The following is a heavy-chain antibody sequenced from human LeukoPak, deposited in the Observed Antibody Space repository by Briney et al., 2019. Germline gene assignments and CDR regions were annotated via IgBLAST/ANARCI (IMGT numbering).Heavy chain of an antibody. CDR3: ARGHCASSNCYRGGEFDP. D-gene: IGHD2-2*01. CDR1: GGTFSSYA. J-gene: IGHJ5*02. Sequence: GSSVKVSCKASGGTFSSYAISWVRQAPGQGLEWMGRIIPILGIANYAQKFQGRVTITADKSTSTAYMELSSLRSEDTAVYYCARGHCASSNCYRGGEFDPWGQGTLVTVSS. V-gene: IGHV1-69*04. CDR2: IIPILGIA.